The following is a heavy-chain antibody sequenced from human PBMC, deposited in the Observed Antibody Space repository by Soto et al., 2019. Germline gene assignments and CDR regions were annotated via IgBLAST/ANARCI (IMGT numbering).Heavy chain of an antibody. CDR3: GRTYYDFWSGYWRWFDP. CDR1: GGSISSYY. Sequence: SETLSLTCTVSGGSISSYYWSWIRQPPGKGLEWIGYIYYSGSTNYNPSLKSRVTISVDTSKNQFSLKLSSVTAADTAVYYCGRTYYDFWSGYWRWFDPWGQGTLVTVS. J-gene: IGHJ5*02. CDR2: IYYSGST. V-gene: IGHV4-59*01. D-gene: IGHD3-3*01.